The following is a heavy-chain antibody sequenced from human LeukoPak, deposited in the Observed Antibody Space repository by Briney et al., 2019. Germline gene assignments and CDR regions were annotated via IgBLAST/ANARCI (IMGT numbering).Heavy chain of an antibody. V-gene: IGHV4-30-2*01. J-gene: IGHJ4*02. CDR2: IYHSGST. CDR3: ARVAPLRRGYYGSGSLDY. Sequence: RPSETLSLTCTVSGGSISSGGYYWSWIRQPPGKGLEWIGYIYHSGSTYYNPSLKSRVTISVDRSKNQFSLKLSSVTAADTAVYYCARVAPLRRGYYGSGSLDYWGQGTLVTVSS. CDR1: GGSISSGGYY. D-gene: IGHD3-10*01.